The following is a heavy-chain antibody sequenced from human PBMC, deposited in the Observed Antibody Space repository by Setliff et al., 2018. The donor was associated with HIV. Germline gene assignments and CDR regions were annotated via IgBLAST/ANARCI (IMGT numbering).Heavy chain of an antibody. Sequence: GASVKVSCKTSGYSFTTYGISWVRQAPGHGLEWMGWISPYNGHTESAQTFQGRVTMTIDTSTNSAYMELRSLRSDDTAVYFCARLGSGWSDSYYYAMDVWGQGTTVTVSS. CDR2: ISPYNGHT. CDR3: ARLGSGWSDSYYYAMDV. V-gene: IGHV1-18*01. CDR1: GYSFTTYG. D-gene: IGHD6-19*01. J-gene: IGHJ6*02.